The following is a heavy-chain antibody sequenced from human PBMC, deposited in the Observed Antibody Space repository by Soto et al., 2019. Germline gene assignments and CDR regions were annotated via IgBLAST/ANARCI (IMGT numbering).Heavy chain of an antibody. CDR2: VYYLGST. D-gene: IGHD3-10*01. Sequence: SETLSLTCTVSGGAMIEYFCILIRHSPCKGLEWIGYVYYLGSTDYNPSLKSRVTISVDTSKRQFSLKLSSVTVADTAVYYCARDGYDGSGSPYPAYWGPGAQVTVSS. V-gene: IGHV4-59*01. J-gene: IGHJ4*02. CDR3: ARDGYDGSGSPYPAY. CDR1: GGAMIEYF.